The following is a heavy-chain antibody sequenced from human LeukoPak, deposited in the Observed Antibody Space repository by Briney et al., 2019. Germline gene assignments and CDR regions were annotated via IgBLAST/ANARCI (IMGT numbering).Heavy chain of an antibody. D-gene: IGHD5-18*01. J-gene: IGHJ4*02. Sequence: PSETLSLTCPVSGGSISSSSYYWGWIRQPPGKGLEWIGSIYYSGSTYYHPSLKSRVTISVDTSKNQFSLKLSSVTAADTAVYYCARLWIQLFAFDYWGQGTLVTVSS. CDR2: IYYSGST. CDR1: GGSISSSSYY. CDR3: ARLWIQLFAFDY. V-gene: IGHV4-39*01.